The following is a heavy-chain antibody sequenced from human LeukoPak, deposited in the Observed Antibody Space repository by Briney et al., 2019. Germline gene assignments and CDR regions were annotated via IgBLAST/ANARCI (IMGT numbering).Heavy chain of an antibody. CDR1: GGSFSGYY. D-gene: IGHD3-10*01. CDR2: INHSGST. Sequence: SETLSLTCAVYGGSFSGYYWSWIRQPPGKGLEWIGEINHSGSTNYNPSLESRVTISVDTSKNQFSLKLSSVTAADTAVYYCARDDYGSGSFFIEYWGQGTLVTVSS. CDR3: ARDDYGSGSFFIEY. V-gene: IGHV4-34*01. J-gene: IGHJ4*02.